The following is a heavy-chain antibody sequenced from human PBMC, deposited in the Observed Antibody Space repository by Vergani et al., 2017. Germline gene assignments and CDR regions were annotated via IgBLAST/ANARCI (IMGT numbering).Heavy chain of an antibody. V-gene: IGHV4-31*03. J-gene: IGHJ3*02. CDR1: GGSISSGGYY. CDR2: LYYSGST. CDR3: SRDSRGAYYYDSSGYLNAFDI. D-gene: IGHD3-22*01. Sequence: QVQLQESGPGLVKPSQTLSLTCTVSGGSISSGGYYWSWIRQHPGKGLDWFGYLYYSGSTYYKPCLKSRVNISVDTSKNQFSLKLSSVTAADTAVYYCSRDSRGAYYYDSSGYLNAFDIWGQGTMVTVSS.